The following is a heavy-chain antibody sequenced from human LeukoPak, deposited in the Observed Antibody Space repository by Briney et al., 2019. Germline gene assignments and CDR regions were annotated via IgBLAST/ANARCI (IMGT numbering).Heavy chain of an antibody. CDR1: GGSISSYY. V-gene: IGHV4-59*01. Sequence: PSETLSLTCTVSGGSISSYYWSWIRQPPGKGLEWIGYIYYTENTNYNPSLKSRVTISVDTSKSQFSLNLTSVTAADTAVYYCAGGNFYDSRGHPYHFHYWGQGTLVTVPS. CDR2: IYYTENT. CDR3: AGGNFYDSRGHPYHFHY. D-gene: IGHD3-22*01. J-gene: IGHJ4*02.